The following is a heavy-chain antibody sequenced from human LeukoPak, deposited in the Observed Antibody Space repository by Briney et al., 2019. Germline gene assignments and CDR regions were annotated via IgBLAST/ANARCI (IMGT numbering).Heavy chain of an antibody. CDR3: ARETRLHSGSYSNDAFDI. CDR1: GGSISDYY. Sequence: SETLSLTCTVSGGSISDYYWSWIRQPPGKGLEWIGYFSNSGTNNYNPSLKGRVTMSVDTSKNQFSLKLSSVTAADTAVYYCARETRLHSGSYSNDAFDIWGQGTMVTVSS. V-gene: IGHV4-59*12. CDR2: FSNSGTN. J-gene: IGHJ3*02. D-gene: IGHD1-26*01.